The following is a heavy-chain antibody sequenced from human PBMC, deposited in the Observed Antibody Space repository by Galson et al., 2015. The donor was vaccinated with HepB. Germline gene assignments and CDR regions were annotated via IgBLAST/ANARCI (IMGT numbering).Heavy chain of an antibody. J-gene: IGHJ4*02. CDR1: GFTFSSYR. CDR3: ARDGPYYDFWSGYSTPLDY. V-gene: IGHV3-48*01. D-gene: IGHD3-3*01. CDR2: ISRSSTTI. Sequence: SLRLSCAASGFTFSSYRMNWVRQAPGKGLEWVSFISRSSTTIYYADSVKGRFSISRDNAKNSLFLQMNSLRAEDTAMYYCARDGPYYDFWSGYSTPLDYWGQGTLVTVSS.